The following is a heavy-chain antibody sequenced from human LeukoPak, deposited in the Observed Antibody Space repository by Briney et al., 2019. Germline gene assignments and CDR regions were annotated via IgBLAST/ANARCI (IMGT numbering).Heavy chain of an antibody. CDR1: GFTFSNYA. CDR3: ATEIAVGLRYFDY. J-gene: IGHJ4*02. V-gene: IGHV3-30-3*01. CDR2: VSYDESTK. Sequence: GGSLRLSCAASGFTFSNYATHWVRQAPGTGLEWVAIVSYDESTKYYPSSVEGRFTISRDNSKNTLYLQVNSLRPEDTAVYYCATEIAVGLRYFDYWGQGTLVTVSS. D-gene: IGHD6-19*01.